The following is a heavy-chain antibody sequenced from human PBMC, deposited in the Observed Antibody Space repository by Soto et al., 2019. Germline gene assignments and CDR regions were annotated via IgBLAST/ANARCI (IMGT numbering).Heavy chain of an antibody. J-gene: IGHJ5*02. D-gene: IGHD3-10*01. CDR1: GYIFTDYT. CDR3: EREGLVRGVLRGIRFDP. V-gene: IGHV1-3*01. CDR2: INAGNGET. Sequence: QVQLVQTGAEVKKSGASVKVAREASGYIFTDYTIHWVRQAPGQRLELMGWINAGNGETKHSHQVQGRVTFSRDTSASTVYMELSSLRSEDTVVYYCEREGLVRGVLRGIRFDPWGQGALGTVSS.